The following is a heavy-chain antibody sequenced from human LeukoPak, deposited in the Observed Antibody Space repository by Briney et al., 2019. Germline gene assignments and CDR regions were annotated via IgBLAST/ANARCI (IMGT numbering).Heavy chain of an antibody. J-gene: IGHJ3*02. D-gene: IGHD3-16*02. Sequence: GASVKVSCKASGYTFTSYGISWVRQAPGQGLEWMGWISAYNGNTNYAQKLQGRVTMTTDTSTSTAYMELRSLRSDDTAVYYCARDKAQHMITIGGVFVKDAFDMWGQGTMVTVSS. CDR2: ISAYNGNT. CDR1: GYTFTSYG. CDR3: ARDKAQHMITIGGVFVKDAFDM. V-gene: IGHV1-18*01.